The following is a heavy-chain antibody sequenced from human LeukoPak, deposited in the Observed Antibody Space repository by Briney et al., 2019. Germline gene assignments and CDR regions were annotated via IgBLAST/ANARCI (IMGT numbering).Heavy chain of an antibody. CDR2: INSRSTTM. D-gene: IGHD3-22*01. CDR3: ARDDYSDSSGYPAFDL. J-gene: IGHJ4*02. V-gene: IGHV3-48*01. Sequence: GGSLRLSCAASGFTFSGYNMNWVRQAPGKGLEWVSSINSRSTTMYYADSVKGRFTISRDNAKNSLYLQMNSLRAEDTAVYYCARDDYSDSSGYPAFDLWGQGTLVTVSS. CDR1: GFTFSGYN.